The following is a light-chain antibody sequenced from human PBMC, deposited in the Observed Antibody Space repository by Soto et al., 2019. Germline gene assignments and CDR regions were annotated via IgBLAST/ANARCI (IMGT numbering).Light chain of an antibody. CDR1: STDVGASNN. Sequence: QSALTQPRSVSGSHGHSVTISCTGTSTDVGASNNVSWYQQLPGRAPKLMIYDVSERPSGVPDRFSGSKSGNTASLTISGLQADDAADYYCCSYAVTFYVFGTGTKVTV. V-gene: IGLV2-11*01. CDR2: DVS. J-gene: IGLJ1*01. CDR3: CSYAVTFYV.